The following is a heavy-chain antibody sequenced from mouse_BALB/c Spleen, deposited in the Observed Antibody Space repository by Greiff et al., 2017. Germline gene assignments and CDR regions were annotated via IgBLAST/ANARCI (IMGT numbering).Heavy chain of an antibody. CDR1: GFNIKDTY. Sequence: VHVKQSGAELVKPGASVKLSCTASGFNIKDTYMHWVKQRPEQGLEWIGRIDPANGNTKYDPKFQGKATITADTSSNTAYLQLSSLTSEDTAVYYCARGSFTTVVVDYWGQGTTLTVSS. D-gene: IGHD1-1*01. V-gene: IGHV14-3*02. J-gene: IGHJ2*01. CDR3: ARGSFTTVVVDY. CDR2: IDPANGNT.